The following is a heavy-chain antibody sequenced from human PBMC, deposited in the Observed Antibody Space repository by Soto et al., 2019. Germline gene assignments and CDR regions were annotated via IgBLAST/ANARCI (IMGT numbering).Heavy chain of an antibody. CDR2: AYYSGST. Sequence: QLQLQESGPGLVKPSETLSLACTVSGGSISSSSYSWGWIRQPPGKGLEWIGSAYYSGSTYYNPYRKSRVTMSVDTSKNQFSLKLSSVTAADTAVYYCATRQGGSYNWFDPWGQGTLVTVSS. D-gene: IGHD2-15*01. CDR3: ATRQGGSYNWFDP. J-gene: IGHJ5*02. CDR1: GGSISSSSYS. V-gene: IGHV4-39*01.